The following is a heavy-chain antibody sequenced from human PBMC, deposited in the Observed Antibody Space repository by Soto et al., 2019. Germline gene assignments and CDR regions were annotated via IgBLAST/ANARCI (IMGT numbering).Heavy chain of an antibody. Sequence: ASVKVSCKASGNTVPNYAIHWVRQAPGQRLEWMGWINAGNGDTKYSQKFQGRVTITRDTSASTAYMELSSLRSEDTAVYYCARAPRSKGYHYSRRDVGGQGPRVPVSS. J-gene: IGHJ6*02. CDR1: GNTVPNYA. CDR2: INAGNGDT. CDR3: ARAPRSKGYHYSRRDV. V-gene: IGHV1-3*01.